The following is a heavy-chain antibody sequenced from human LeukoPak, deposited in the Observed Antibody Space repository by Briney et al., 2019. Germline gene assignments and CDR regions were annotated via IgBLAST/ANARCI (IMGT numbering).Heavy chain of an antibody. CDR3: SRGGGCYDY. Sequence: GGSLRLSCAASGFTFSSFTMNWVRQAPGKGLEWVSSISGDSSYIYYADSVKGRFTISRDNAKNSLYLQMNSLRAEDTAVYYCSRGGGCYDYWGQGTLVTVSS. CDR1: GFTFSSFT. J-gene: IGHJ4*02. D-gene: IGHD1-26*01. V-gene: IGHV3-21*01. CDR2: ISGDSSYI.